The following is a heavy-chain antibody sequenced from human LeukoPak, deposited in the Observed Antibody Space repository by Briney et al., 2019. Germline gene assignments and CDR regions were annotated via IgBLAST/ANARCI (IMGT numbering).Heavy chain of an antibody. CDR3: AKGGASGHYYFDC. CDR1: GFTFSSYA. Sequence: GGSLRLSCAASGFTFSSYAMSWVRQAPGKGLEWVSAISPGGSGTYYADSVKGRFTISRDKSKNTLYVQTNGLRAEDTAVYYCAKGGASGHYYFDCWGQGSLVTVSS. CDR2: ISPGGSGT. D-gene: IGHD6-19*01. V-gene: IGHV3-23*01. J-gene: IGHJ4*02.